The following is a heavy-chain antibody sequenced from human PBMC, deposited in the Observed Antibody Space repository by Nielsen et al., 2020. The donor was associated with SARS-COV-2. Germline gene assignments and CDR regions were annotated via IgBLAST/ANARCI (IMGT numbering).Heavy chain of an antibody. Sequence: GGSLRLSCAASGFNFSSYGMHWVRQAPGKGLEWVAVISYDGSNKYYADSVKGRFTISRDNSKNTLYLQMNSLRAEDTAVYYCARDSEDITMVRGGYGMDVWGQGTTVTVSS. J-gene: IGHJ6*02. CDR2: ISYDGSNK. V-gene: IGHV3-30*19. D-gene: IGHD3-10*01. CDR3: ARDSEDITMVRGGYGMDV. CDR1: GFNFSSYG.